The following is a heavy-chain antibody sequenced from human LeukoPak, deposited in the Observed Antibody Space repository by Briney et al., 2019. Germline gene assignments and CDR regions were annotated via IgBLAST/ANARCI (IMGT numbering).Heavy chain of an antibody. V-gene: IGHV4-59*01. CDR3: ARVVPYNYGYIDN. CDR1: GGSISNYY. Sequence: PSETLSLTCTVSGGSISNYYWSWIRQPPGKGLEWIGYIYYSGTTYYNPSLRSRVSISLDTSKNQVSLKLSSVTAADTAVYYCARVVPYNYGYIDNWGQGTLVTVSS. J-gene: IGHJ4*02. D-gene: IGHD5-18*01. CDR2: IYYSGTT.